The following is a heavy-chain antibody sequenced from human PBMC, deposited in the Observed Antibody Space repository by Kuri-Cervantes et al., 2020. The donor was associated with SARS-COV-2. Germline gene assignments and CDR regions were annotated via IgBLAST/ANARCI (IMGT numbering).Heavy chain of an antibody. CDR2: VYYSGST. Sequence: SETLSLTCTVSGGSISTNYWSWIRQSPGKGLEWIGYVYYSGSTKYNPSLKSRVTISVDTSKNQLSLNLKSVTAAATAVYYCASSYYDFWSGYSTAKSAFSYWGQGTLVTVSS. CDR3: ASSYYDFWSGYSTAKSAFSY. J-gene: IGHJ4*02. V-gene: IGHV4-59*01. CDR1: GGSISTNY. D-gene: IGHD3-3*01.